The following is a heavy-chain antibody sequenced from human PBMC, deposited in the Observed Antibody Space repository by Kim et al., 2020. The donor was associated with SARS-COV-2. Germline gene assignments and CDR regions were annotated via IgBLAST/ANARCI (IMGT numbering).Heavy chain of an antibody. V-gene: IGHV4-34*01. CDR3: ARGGQWLAPRGFDY. J-gene: IGHJ4*02. CDR1: GGSFSGYY. CDR2: INHSGST. D-gene: IGHD6-19*01. Sequence: SETLSLTCAVYGGSFSGYYWSWIRQPPGKGLEWIGEINHSGSTNYNPSLKSRVTISVDTSKNQFSLKLSSVTAADTAVYYCARGGQWLAPRGFDYWGQGTLVTVSS.